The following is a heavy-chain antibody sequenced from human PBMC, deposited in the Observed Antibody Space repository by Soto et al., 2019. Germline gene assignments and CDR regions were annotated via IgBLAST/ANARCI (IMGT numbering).Heavy chain of an antibody. CDR2: IIPIFGTA. Sequence: ASVKVSCKASGGTFSSYAISWVRQAPGQGLEWMGGIIPIFGTANYAQKFQGRVTITADESTSTAYMELSSLRSEDTAVYYCARDIAGTTEGDWFDPWGQGTLVTVSS. J-gene: IGHJ5*02. CDR1: GGTFSSYA. V-gene: IGHV1-69*13. CDR3: ARDIAGTTEGDWFDP. D-gene: IGHD1-7*01.